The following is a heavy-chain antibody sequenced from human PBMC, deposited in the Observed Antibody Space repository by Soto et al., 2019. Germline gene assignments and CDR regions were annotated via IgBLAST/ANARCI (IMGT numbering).Heavy chain of an antibody. D-gene: IGHD3-3*01. V-gene: IGHV3-73*01. CDR2: IRSKANNYGT. CDR1: GFTFSGSA. J-gene: IGHJ4*02. Sequence: GGSLRLSCAASGFTFSGSAIHWVRQASGKGLEWVGRIRSKANNYGTAYAASVEGRFTISRDDSKNTAYLQMNSLKTEDTAVYYCTRLEGLPFSPNDYWGQGTLVTVSS. CDR3: TRLEGLPFSPNDY.